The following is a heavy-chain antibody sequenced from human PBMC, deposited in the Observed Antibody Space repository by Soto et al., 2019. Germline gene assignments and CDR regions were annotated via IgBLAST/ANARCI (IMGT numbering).Heavy chain of an antibody. CDR3: ARVGGGGITIFGVAPYYYYGMDV. CDR2: IIPIFGTA. V-gene: IGHV1-69*06. Sequence: SVKLSCKASGGTFSSYAISWVRQDTGQGLEWMGGIIPIFGTANYAQKFQGRVTITADKSTSTAYMELSSLRSEDTAVYYCARVGGGGITIFGVAPYYYYGMDVWGQGTTVTVSS. J-gene: IGHJ6*02. D-gene: IGHD3-3*01. CDR1: GGTFSSYA.